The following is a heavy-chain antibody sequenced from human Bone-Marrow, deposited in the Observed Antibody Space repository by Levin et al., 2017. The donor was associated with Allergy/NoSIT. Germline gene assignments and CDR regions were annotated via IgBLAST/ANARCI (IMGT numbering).Heavy chain of an antibody. CDR2: IYPGDSDT. CDR3: ASALGYCSSTSCYTVRRGKYYYYYYGMDV. J-gene: IGHJ6*02. Sequence: GGSLRLSCKGSGYSFTSYWIGWVRQMPGKGLEWMGIIYPGDSDTRYSPSFQGQVTISADKSISTAYLQWSSLKASDTAMYYCASALGYCSSTSCYTVRRGKYYYYYYGMDVWGQGTTVTVSS. V-gene: IGHV5-51*01. CDR1: GYSFTSYW. D-gene: IGHD2-2*02.